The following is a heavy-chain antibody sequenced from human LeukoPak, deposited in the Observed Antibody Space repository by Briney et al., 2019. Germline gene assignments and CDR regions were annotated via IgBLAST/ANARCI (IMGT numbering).Heavy chain of an antibody. D-gene: IGHD1-26*01. CDR3: VTVGMTSIWSYLRFDP. CDR1: GFTFSSYW. V-gene: IGHV3-7*02. J-gene: IGHJ5*02. Sequence: PGGSLRLSCAASGFTFSSYWMSWVRQAPGKGLEWVANIKQDGSEKYYVDSVKGRFTISRDNAKNSLYLQMNSLRAEDTAVYYCVTVGMTSIWSYLRFDPRGQGTLVSVSS. CDR2: IKQDGSEK.